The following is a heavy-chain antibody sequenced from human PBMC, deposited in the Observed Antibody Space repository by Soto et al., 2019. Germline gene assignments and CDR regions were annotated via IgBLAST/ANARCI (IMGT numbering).Heavy chain of an antibody. V-gene: IGHV3-30*18. Sequence: QVQLVESGGGVVQPGSSLRLSCAASGFTFSSYGMHWVRQAPGKGLEWVAIISFDENQKYYADSVKARFTISRDNSRNTLYLQMNSLRAEDTALYYCAKDRRDGEYNSVYDFWGQGTLVTVSS. J-gene: IGHJ4*02. CDR1: GFTFSSYG. D-gene: IGHD4-17*01. CDR2: ISFDENQK. CDR3: AKDRRDGEYNSVYDF.